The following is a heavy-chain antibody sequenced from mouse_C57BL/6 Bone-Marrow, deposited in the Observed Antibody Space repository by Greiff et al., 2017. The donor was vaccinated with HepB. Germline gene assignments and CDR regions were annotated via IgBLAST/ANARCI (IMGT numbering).Heavy chain of an antibody. V-gene: IGHV6-3*01. CDR3: TGGYSNSTGYFDY. J-gene: IGHJ2*01. Sequence: EVKLMESGGGLVQPGGSMKLSCVASGFTFSNYWMNWVRQSPEKGLEWVAQIRLKSDNYATQYAESVKGRFTISRDDSKSSVYLHMNNLRAEDTGIYYCTGGYSNSTGYFDYWGQGTTLTVSS. CDR2: IRLKSDNYAT. CDR1: GFTFSNYW. D-gene: IGHD2-5*01.